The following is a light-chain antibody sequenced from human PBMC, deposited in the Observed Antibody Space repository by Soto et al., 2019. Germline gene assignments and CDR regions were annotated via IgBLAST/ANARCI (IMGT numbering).Light chain of an antibody. CDR3: QQRSSWWT. CDR2: DAS. Sequence: EIVLTQSPATLSLSPGERATLSCRASQTVFSSLAWYQQRPGQAPRLLIYDASNRATGIPARFSGSGSGTDFTLTISSLEPEDFAVYYCQQRSSWWTFGQGTKVEIK. V-gene: IGKV3-11*01. CDR1: QTVFSS. J-gene: IGKJ1*01.